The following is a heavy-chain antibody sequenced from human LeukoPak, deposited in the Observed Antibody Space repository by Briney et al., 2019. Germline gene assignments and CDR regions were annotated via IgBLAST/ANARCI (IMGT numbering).Heavy chain of an antibody. D-gene: IGHD5-18*01. CDR1: GFTFSTNW. CDR2: IKEDESEK. J-gene: IGHJ4*02. CDR3: ARGVTEHTGVAQFDH. Sequence: GGSLRLSCAASGFTFSTNWMSWVRQAPGKGLEWVANIKEDESEKYYVDSVEGRFTISRDNAKNTLYLQMNSLRPEDTAVYYCARGVTEHTGVAQFDHWGQGTLVTVSS. V-gene: IGHV3-7*01.